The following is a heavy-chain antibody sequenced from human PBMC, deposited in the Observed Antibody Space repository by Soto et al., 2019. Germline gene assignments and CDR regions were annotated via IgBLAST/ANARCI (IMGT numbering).Heavy chain of an antibody. CDR2: ISAYNGNT. V-gene: IGHV1-18*01. D-gene: IGHD6-13*01. CDR3: AKGTAAGDNFAY. CDR1: GYTFTSYG. Sequence: ASVKVSCKASGYTFTSYGISWVRQAPGQGLEWMGWISAYNGNTNYAQKLQGRVSMTTDTSTSTAYMELRSLRSDDTAVYYCAKGTAAGDNFAYWGQGTLGTVSS. J-gene: IGHJ4*02.